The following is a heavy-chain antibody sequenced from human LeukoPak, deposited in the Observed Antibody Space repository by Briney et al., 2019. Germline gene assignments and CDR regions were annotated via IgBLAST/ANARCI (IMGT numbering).Heavy chain of an antibody. Sequence: SVKVSCKASGGTFSSYAISWVRQAPGQGLEWMGRIIPILGIANYAQKFQGRVTITADKSTSTAYMELSSLRSEDTAVYYCARDRGRDYGDAFDYWGQGTLVTVSS. CDR3: ARDRGRDYGDAFDY. CDR1: GGTFSSYA. CDR2: IIPILGIA. D-gene: IGHD4-17*01. J-gene: IGHJ4*02. V-gene: IGHV1-69*04.